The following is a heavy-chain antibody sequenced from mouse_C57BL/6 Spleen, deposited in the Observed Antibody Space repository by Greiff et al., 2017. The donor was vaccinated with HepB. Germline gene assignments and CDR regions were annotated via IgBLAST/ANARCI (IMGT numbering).Heavy chain of an antibody. CDR2: IYPGSGST. CDR3: ANNYYGSSYGNFDY. J-gene: IGHJ2*01. D-gene: IGHD1-1*01. CDR1: GYTFTSYW. V-gene: IGHV1-55*01. Sequence: VQLQQPGAELVKPGASVKMSCKASGYTFTSYWITWVKQRPGQGLEWIGDIYPGSGSTNYNEKFKSKATLTVDTSSSTAYMQLSSLTSEDSAVYYCANNYYGSSYGNFDYWGQGTTLTVSS.